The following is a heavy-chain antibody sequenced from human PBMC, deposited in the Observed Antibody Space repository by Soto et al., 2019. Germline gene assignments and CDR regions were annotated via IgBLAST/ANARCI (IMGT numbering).Heavy chain of an antibody. D-gene: IGHD3-22*01. CDR3: ARARYYYDSSGPLAFDI. CDR1: GYTFTSYG. J-gene: IGHJ3*02. V-gene: IGHV1-18*01. CDR2: IGAYNGNT. Sequence: GASVKVSCKASGYTFTSYGISWVRQAPGQGLEWMGWIGAYNGNTNYAQKLQGRVTMTTDTSTSTAYMELRSLRSDDTAVYYCARARYYYDSSGPLAFDIWGQGTMVTVSS.